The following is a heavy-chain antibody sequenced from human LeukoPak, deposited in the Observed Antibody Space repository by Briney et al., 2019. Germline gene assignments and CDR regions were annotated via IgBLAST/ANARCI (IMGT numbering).Heavy chain of an antibody. D-gene: IGHD2-15*01. CDR1: GFTFSSYS. CDR3: ARDLGYCSGGSCYPHDY. J-gene: IGHJ4*02. V-gene: IGHV3-48*01. CDR2: ISSSSSTI. Sequence: GGSLRLSCSAPGFTFSSYSMNWVRQAPGKGLEWVSYISSSSSTIYYADSVKGRFTISRDNAKNSLYLQMNSLRAEDTAVYYCARDLGYCSGGSCYPHDYWGQGTLVTVSS.